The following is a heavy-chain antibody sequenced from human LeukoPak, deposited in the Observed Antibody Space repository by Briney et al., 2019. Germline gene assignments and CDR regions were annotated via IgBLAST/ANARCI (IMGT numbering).Heavy chain of an antibody. CDR3: ARHDWEHYFDY. V-gene: IGHV4-59*08. D-gene: IGHD1-26*01. Sequence: SETQSLTCTVSGGSISSYYWSWIRQPPGKGLEWIGYIYYSGSTNYNPSLKSRVTISVDTSKNQFSLKLSSVTAADTAVYYCARHDWEHYFDYWGQGTLVTVSS. CDR1: GGSISSYY. CDR2: IYYSGST. J-gene: IGHJ4*02.